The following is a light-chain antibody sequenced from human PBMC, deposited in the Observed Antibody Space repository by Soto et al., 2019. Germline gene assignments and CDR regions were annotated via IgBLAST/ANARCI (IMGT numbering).Light chain of an antibody. J-gene: IGKJ5*01. CDR1: QSVSSN. CDR3: QQYNHWPPIT. Sequence: MTQSPSLLSASTGDRVTISCRMSQSVSSNLAWYQQKPGQAPRLLIYGASTRATGIPARFSGIGSGTEFTLTITSLQSEDFAVYYGQQYNHWPPITFGQGTRLEI. V-gene: IGKV3-15*01. CDR2: GAS.